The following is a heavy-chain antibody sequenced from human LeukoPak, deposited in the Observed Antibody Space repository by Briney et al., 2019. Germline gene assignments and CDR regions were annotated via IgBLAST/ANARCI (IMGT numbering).Heavy chain of an antibody. D-gene: IGHD5-18*01. V-gene: IGHV1-2*02. J-gene: IGHJ5*02. CDR2: INPNSGGT. Sequence: GASVKVSCKASGYTFTGYYMHWVRQAPGQELDWMGWINPNSGGTNYAQKFQGRVTMTRDTSISTAYMELSRLRSDDTAVYYCAKRGVRGYSYGINWFDPWGQGTLVTVSS. CDR3: AKRGVRGYSYGINWFDP. CDR1: GYTFTGYY.